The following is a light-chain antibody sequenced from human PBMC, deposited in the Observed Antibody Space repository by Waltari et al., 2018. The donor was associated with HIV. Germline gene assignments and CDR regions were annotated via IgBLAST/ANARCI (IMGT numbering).Light chain of an antibody. CDR2: DNN. Sequence: QSVLTQPPSLSAAPGQKVTISCSGSASNIGKNYVSWYQQLPETAPKLIIYDNNKRPSGIPDRVSGSKSGTSATLAITGLRTGDEADYYCGTWDSSVSAGVFGGGTKLTVL. J-gene: IGLJ3*02. CDR3: GTWDSSVSAGV. V-gene: IGLV1-51*01. CDR1: ASNIGKNY.